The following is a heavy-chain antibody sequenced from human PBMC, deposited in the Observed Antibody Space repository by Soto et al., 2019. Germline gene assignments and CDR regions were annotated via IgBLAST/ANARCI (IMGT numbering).Heavy chain of an antibody. D-gene: IGHD1-7*01. CDR2: IDPSDSYT. V-gene: IGHV5-10-1*01. CDR3: ARGWNYGNNWFDP. CDR1: GYSFTSYW. J-gene: IGHJ5*02. Sequence: PGESLKISCKGSGYSFTSYWISWVRQMPGKGPEWMGRIDPSDSYTNYSPSFQGHVTISADKSISTAYLQWSSLKASDTAMYYCARGWNYGNNWFDPWGQGTLVTVSS.